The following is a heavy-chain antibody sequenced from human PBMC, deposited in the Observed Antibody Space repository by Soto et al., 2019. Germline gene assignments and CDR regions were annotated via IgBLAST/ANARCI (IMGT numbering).Heavy chain of an antibody. CDR2: VAYGGST. CDR3: ARHVRGAVTMNWFDP. J-gene: IGHJ5*02. V-gene: IGHV4-39*01. Sequence: QLQESGPGLVKPSETLSLTCTVSGGSIISSNFYWDWIRQPPGKGLEWIGSVAYGGSTYDNPSLKSRVTLSAETSKNQYSLKLTSVTAADTAIYYCARHVRGAVTMNWFDPWGHGTLVTVSS. CDR1: GGSIISSNFY. D-gene: IGHD3-10*02.